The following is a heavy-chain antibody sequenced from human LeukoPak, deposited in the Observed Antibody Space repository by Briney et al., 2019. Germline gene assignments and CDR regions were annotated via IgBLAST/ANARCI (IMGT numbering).Heavy chain of an antibody. D-gene: IGHD3-10*01. CDR3: ARGPSITMVRGGQWYYYMDV. V-gene: IGHV1-46*01. CDR1: GYTFTYYY. J-gene: IGHJ6*03. Sequence: ASVKVSCKASGYTFTYYYVHWVRQAPGQGLEWMGIINPSGGSTNYAQKFQGRVTMTRDTSTNTVYMELSSLRSEDTAVYYCARGPSITMVRGGQWYYYMDVWGKGTTVTISS. CDR2: INPSGGST.